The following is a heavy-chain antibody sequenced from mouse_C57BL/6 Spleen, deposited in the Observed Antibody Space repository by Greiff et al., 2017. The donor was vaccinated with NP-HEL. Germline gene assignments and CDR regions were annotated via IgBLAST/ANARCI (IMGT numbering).Heavy chain of an antibody. J-gene: IGHJ3*01. D-gene: IGHD3-2*02. CDR2: INPSSGYT. CDR3: ASHPTAQVPFAY. V-gene: IGHV1-7*01. CDR1: GYTFTSYW. Sequence: QVQLKESGAELAKPGASVKLSCKASGYTFTSYWMHWVKQRPGQGLEWIGYINPSSGYTKYNQKFKDKATLTADKSSSTAYMQLSSLTYEDSAVYYCASHPTAQVPFAYWGQGTLVTVSA.